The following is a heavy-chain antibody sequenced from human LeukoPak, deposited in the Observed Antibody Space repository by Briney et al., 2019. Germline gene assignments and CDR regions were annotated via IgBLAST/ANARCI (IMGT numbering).Heavy chain of an antibody. CDR1: GYTFTSYG. D-gene: IGHD3-10*01. J-gene: IGHJ4*02. V-gene: IGHV1-18*01. CDR2: ISAYNGNT. Sequence: GASVKVSCKASGYTFTSYGISWVRQAPAQGLEWMGWISAYNGNTNYAQKLQGRVTMTTDTSTSTAYMELRSLRSDDTAVYYCARDKAYGSGSYYSEDFDYWGQGTLVTVSS. CDR3: ARDKAYGSGSYYSEDFDY.